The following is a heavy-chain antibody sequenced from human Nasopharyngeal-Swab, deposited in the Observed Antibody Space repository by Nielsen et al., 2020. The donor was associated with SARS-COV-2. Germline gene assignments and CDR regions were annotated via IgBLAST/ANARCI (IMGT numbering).Heavy chain of an antibody. CDR1: GFTFSSYD. V-gene: IGHV3-13*04. CDR2: IGTAGDT. Sequence: GESLKISCAASGFTFSSYDMHWVRQATGKGLEWVSAIGTAGDTYYPGSVKGRFTISRENAKNSLYLQMHSLRAEDTAVYYCVRDGYFDWSFGYWGQGTLVTVSS. J-gene: IGHJ4*02. D-gene: IGHD3-9*01. CDR3: VRDGYFDWSFGY.